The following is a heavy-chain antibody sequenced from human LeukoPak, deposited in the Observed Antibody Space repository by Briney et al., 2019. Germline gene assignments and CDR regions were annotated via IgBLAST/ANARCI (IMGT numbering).Heavy chain of an antibody. Sequence: GGSLRLTCAASGFTFSSYAMSWVRQAPGKGLEWVSAISGSGGSTYYADSVKGRFTISRDNSKNTLYLQMNSLRPEDTAVYYCARDWWGIDYWGQGTLVTVSS. V-gene: IGHV3-23*01. CDR1: GFTFSSYA. D-gene: IGHD2-8*02. CDR2: ISGSGGST. J-gene: IGHJ4*02. CDR3: ARDWWGIDY.